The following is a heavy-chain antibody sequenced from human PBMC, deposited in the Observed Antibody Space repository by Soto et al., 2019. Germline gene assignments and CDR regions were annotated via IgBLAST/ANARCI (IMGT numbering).Heavy chain of an antibody. J-gene: IGHJ6*02. Sequence: GGSLRLSCAASGFTFDDYTMHWVRQAPGKGLEWVSLISWDGGSTYYADSVKGRFTISRDNSKNSLYLQMNSLRTEDTALYYCAKDINGKYYYYYGMDVWGQGTTVTVSS. CDR1: GFTFDDYT. CDR2: ISWDGGST. V-gene: IGHV3-43*01. CDR3: AKDINGKYYYYYGMDV.